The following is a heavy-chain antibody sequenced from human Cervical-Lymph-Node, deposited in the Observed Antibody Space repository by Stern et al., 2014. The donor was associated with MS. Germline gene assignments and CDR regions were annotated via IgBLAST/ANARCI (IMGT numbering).Heavy chain of an antibody. J-gene: IGHJ4*02. CDR2: ISHNGATT. D-gene: IGHD1-1*01. V-gene: IGHV3-30-3*01. CDR1: GFTFSSFA. Sequence: QVQLVQSGGGVVQPGRSLRLSCAASGFTFSSFAMHWVRQAPGKGLEWGAVISHNGATTYYADSVKGRFTISRDNSKDTVFLQMNSLRPEDTAVYYCASRGTPFDVTSINEYWGQGTLVTVSS. CDR3: ASRGTPFDVTSINEY.